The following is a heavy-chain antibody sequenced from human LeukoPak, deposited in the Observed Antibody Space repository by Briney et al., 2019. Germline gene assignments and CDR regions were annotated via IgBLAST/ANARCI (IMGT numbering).Heavy chain of an antibody. CDR3: ALLSKGGSSTSQIRVPYYFDY. CDR1: GFTFSSYA. J-gene: IGHJ4*02. V-gene: IGHV3-23*01. Sequence: PGGSLRLSCAASGFTFSSYAMSWVRQAPGKGLEWVSAISGSGGSTYYAGSVKGRFTISRDNSKNTLYLQMNSLRAEDTAVYYCALLSKGGSSTSQIRVPYYFDYWGQGTLVTVSS. D-gene: IGHD2-2*01. CDR2: ISGSGGST.